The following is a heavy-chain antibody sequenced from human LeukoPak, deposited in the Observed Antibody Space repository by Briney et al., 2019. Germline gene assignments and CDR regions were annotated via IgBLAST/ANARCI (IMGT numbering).Heavy chain of an antibody. Sequence: ASVKVSCKASGYTFTSYDINWVRQATGQGLEWMGWMNPNSGNTGYAQKFQGRVTMTRNTSISTAYMELSSLRSEDTAVYYCARVGNYYDSSGYYLDAFDIWGLGTMVTVSS. CDR3: ARVGNYYDSSGYYLDAFDI. J-gene: IGHJ3*02. V-gene: IGHV1-8*01. CDR2: MNPNSGNT. D-gene: IGHD3-22*01. CDR1: GYTFTSYD.